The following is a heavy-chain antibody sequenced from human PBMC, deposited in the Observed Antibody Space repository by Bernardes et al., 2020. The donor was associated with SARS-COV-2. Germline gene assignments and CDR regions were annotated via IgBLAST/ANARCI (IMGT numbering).Heavy chain of an antibody. J-gene: IGHJ4*02. CDR3: ARGYGSSWSTYFEY. CDR1: GFAVSTHY. D-gene: IGHD6-13*01. CDR2: VYSGDST. Sequence: GGSLRLSCAASGFAVSTHYMSWVRQAPGKGLQWVAVVYSGDSTYYADSVKGRFTISKDNTKNTVSLQMNGLRADDTAIYYCARGYGSSWSTYFEYWGQGTQATVSS. V-gene: IGHV3-53*01.